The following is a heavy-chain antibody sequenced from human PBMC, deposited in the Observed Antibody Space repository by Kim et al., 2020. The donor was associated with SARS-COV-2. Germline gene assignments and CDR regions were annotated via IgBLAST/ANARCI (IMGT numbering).Heavy chain of an antibody. CDR2: INPSGGST. Sequence: ASVKVSCKASGYTFTSYYMHWVRQAPGQGLEWMGIINPSGGSTSYAQKFQGRVTMTRDTSTSTVYMELSSLRSEDTAVYYCARDPRLSYYDILTGYYPIFGSYYYGMDVWGQGTTVTVSS. CDR3: ARDPRLSYYDILTGYYPIFGSYYYGMDV. D-gene: IGHD3-9*01. J-gene: IGHJ6*02. CDR1: GYTFTSYY. V-gene: IGHV1-46*01.